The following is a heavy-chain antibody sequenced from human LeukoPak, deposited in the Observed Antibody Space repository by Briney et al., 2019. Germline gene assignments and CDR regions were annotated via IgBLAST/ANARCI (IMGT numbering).Heavy chain of an antibody. CDR2: VNSDGSST. Sequence: GGSLRLSCAASGFTFSSYWMHWVRQVPGKGLVWVSRVNSDGSSTTYADSVKGQFTISRDNAKSTLYLQMNSLRAEDTAVYYCATLAENRDSGYYFDSWGQGTLVTVSS. CDR3: ATLAENRDSGYYFDS. D-gene: IGHD3-10*01. CDR1: GFTFSSYW. V-gene: IGHV3-74*01. J-gene: IGHJ4*02.